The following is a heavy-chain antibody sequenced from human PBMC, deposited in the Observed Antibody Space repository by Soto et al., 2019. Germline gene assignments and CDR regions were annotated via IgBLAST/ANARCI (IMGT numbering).Heavy chain of an antibody. J-gene: IGHJ3*02. CDR2: TYYRSKWYN. CDR3: ARGLAAPPNAFDI. V-gene: IGHV6-1*01. Sequence: SQTLSLTCAISGDSVSSNSAAWNWIRQSPSRGLEWLGKTYYRSKWYNDYAVSVKSRITINPDTSKKQFSLQLNSVTPEDTAVYYWARGLAAPPNAFDIWGQGTMVTVSS. D-gene: IGHD6-6*01. CDR1: GDSVSSNSAA.